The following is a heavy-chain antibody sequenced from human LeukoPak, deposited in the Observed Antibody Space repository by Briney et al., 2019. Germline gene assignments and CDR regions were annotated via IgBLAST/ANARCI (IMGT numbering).Heavy chain of an antibody. CDR1: GGSISSSSYY. D-gene: IGHD3-10*01. Sequence: PSETLSLTWTVSGGSISSSSYYWGWIRQPPGKGLEWIGSIYYSGSTYYNPSLKSRVTIPVDTSKNQFSLKLSSVTAADTAVYYCARLAYYYGSGSYRTYYYMDVWGKGTTVTVSS. CDR2: IYYSGST. CDR3: ARLAYYYGSGSYRTYYYMDV. J-gene: IGHJ6*03. V-gene: IGHV4-39*01.